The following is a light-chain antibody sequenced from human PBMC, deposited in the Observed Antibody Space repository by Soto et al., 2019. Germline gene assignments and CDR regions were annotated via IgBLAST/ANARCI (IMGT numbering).Light chain of an antibody. V-gene: IGLV2-8*01. CDR1: SSDVGGYNY. Sequence: QSALTQPPSASGSPGQSVTISCSGTSSDVGGYNYVSWYQQHPDKAPKLMIYEVSKRPSGVPDRFSGSKSGNTASLTVSGLKAEDEDDYYCSSYAGSNNLVFGGGTKVTVL. CDR2: EVS. CDR3: SSYAGSNNLV. J-gene: IGLJ2*01.